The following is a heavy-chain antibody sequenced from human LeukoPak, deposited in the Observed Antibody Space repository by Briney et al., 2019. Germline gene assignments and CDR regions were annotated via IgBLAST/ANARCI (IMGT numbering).Heavy chain of an antibody. CDR3: ARGPILAARPDAFDI. Sequence: PSETLSLTCTVSGGSISSSGYYWGWIRQPPGKGLEWIGSIYYSGSTYYNPSLKSRVTISVDTSKNQFSLKLSSVTAADTAVYYCARGPILAARPDAFDIWGQGTMVTVSS. D-gene: IGHD6-6*01. V-gene: IGHV4-39*07. CDR1: GGSISSSGYY. J-gene: IGHJ3*02. CDR2: IYYSGST.